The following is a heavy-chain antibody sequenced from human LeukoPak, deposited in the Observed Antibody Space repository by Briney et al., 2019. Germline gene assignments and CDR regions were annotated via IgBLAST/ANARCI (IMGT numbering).Heavy chain of an antibody. J-gene: IGHJ5*02. V-gene: IGHV3-30*02. CDR1: GFTFSSYG. CDR3: ARGTLAVADQGWFDP. D-gene: IGHD6-19*01. CDR2: IRYDGSNK. Sequence: PGGSLRLSCAASGFTFSSYGMHWVRQAPGKGLEWVAFIRYDGSNKYYADSVKGRFTISRDNSKNTLYLQMNSLRAEDTAVYYCARGTLAVADQGWFDPWGQGTLVTVSS.